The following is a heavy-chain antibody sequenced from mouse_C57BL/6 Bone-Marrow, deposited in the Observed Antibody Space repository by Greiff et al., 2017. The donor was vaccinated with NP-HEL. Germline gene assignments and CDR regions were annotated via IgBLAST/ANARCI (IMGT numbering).Heavy chain of an antibody. CDR2: ISSGGSYT. J-gene: IGHJ3*01. CDR1: GFTFSSYG. CDR3: AREIRRFAY. V-gene: IGHV5-6*01. Sequence: EVQVVESGGDLVKPGGSLKLSCAASGFTFSSYGMSWVRQTPDKRLEWVATISSGGSYTYYPDSVKGRFTISRDNAKNTLYLQMSSLKSEDTAMYYCAREIRRFAYWGQGTLVTVSA.